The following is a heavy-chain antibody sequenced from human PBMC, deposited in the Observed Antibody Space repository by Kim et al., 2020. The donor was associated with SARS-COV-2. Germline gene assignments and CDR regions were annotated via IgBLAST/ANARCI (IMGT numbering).Heavy chain of an antibody. J-gene: IGHJ5*02. CDR1: GDSLDGAF. D-gene: IGHD2-21*01. CDR3: ARARGAYCGGNCISNWFDP. Sequence: SETLSLTCTVSGDSLDGAFWHWIRQPAGKGVEWIGRVFSSGTTNYNPSLKSRRITMSADTSKGQVSLRLESVTAADTAIYYCARARGAYCGGNCISNWFDPWGPGILVTVSP. V-gene: IGHV4-4*07. CDR2: VFSSGTT.